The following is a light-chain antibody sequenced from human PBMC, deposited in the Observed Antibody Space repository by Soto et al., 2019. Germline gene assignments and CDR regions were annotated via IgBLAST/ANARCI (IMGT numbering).Light chain of an antibody. CDR1: ETVATN. CDR3: QQYFEWPPMT. J-gene: IGKJ1*01. Sequence: EVMLIQSPATLSMSPGERATLSCRASETVATNLAWYQQKPGQAPRLLISGASTRAAGISDRFRGGGSGTEFTLTITSLRSEDYANYYCQQYFEWPPMTFGQGTKVDIK. CDR2: GAS. V-gene: IGKV3-15*01.